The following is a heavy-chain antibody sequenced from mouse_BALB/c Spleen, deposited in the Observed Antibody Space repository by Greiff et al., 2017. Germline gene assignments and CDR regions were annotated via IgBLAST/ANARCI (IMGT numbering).Heavy chain of an antibody. V-gene: IGHV1-5*01. Sequence: VQLQQSGTVLARPGASVKMSCKASGYSFTSYWMHWVKQRPGQGLEWIGAIYPGNSDTSYNQKFKGKAKLTAVTSASTAYMELSSLTNEDSAVYYCTKEGTRPYAMDYWGQGTSVTVSS. CDR1: GYSFTSYW. CDR3: TKEGTRPYAMDY. D-gene: IGHD3-3*01. J-gene: IGHJ4*01. CDR2: IYPGNSDT.